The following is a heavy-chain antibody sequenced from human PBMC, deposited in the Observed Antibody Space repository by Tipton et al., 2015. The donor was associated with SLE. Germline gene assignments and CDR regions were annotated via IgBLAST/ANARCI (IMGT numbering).Heavy chain of an antibody. CDR2: INHSGST. Sequence: TLSLTCAVYGGSFSGYYWSWIRQPPGKGLEWIGEINHSGSTNYNPSLKSRVTISVDTSKNQFSLKLSSVTAADTAVYYCASRAVYDRGAFDIWGQGTMVTVSS. J-gene: IGHJ3*02. V-gene: IGHV4-34*01. D-gene: IGHD5/OR15-5a*01. CDR3: ASRAVYDRGAFDI. CDR1: GGSFSGYY.